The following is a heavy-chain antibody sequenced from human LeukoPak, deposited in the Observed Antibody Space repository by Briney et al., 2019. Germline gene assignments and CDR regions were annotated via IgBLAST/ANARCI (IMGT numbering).Heavy chain of an antibody. V-gene: IGHV3-23*01. Sequence: GGTLRLSCAASGFTFSSYAMSWVRQAPGKGLEWVSGTSGSGGSTYYAGSVKGRFTISRDNSKNTLYLQMNSLRVEDTAVNYCAKNGGSQCYSHLDSWGQGTLVTVSS. J-gene: IGHJ4*02. D-gene: IGHD2-15*01. CDR2: TSGSGGST. CDR3: AKNGGSQCYSHLDS. CDR1: GFTFSSYA.